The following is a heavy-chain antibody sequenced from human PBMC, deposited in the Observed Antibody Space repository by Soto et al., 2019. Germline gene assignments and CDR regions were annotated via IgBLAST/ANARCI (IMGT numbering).Heavy chain of an antibody. Sequence: SETLSLTCTVSGGSISSGDYYWSWIRQPPGKGLEWIGYIYYSGSTYYNPSLKSRVTISVDTSKSQFSLKLSSVTAADTAVYYCARDPSSYYDFWSGYYKGGYHYYRLAVWGQGTTVTVSS. CDR1: GGSISSGDYY. CDR3: ARDPSSYYDFWSGYYKGGYHYYRLAV. CDR2: IYYSGST. J-gene: IGHJ6*02. D-gene: IGHD3-3*01. V-gene: IGHV4-30-4*01.